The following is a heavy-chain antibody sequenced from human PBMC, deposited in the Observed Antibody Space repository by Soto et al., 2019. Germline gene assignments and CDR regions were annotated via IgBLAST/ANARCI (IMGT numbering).Heavy chain of an antibody. V-gene: IGHV3-30*03. D-gene: IGHD6-6*01. Sequence: QVQLVDAGGGVVQPGSSLRLSCAASGCTFSRYGMHWVRQAPGKGLEWVAVISYDGSNKYYADSVKGRFTISRDNSKNTLYLQMNSLRAEDTAVYYCAVEKVSIADYWYFDLWGRGTLVTVSS. CDR1: GCTFSRYG. CDR2: ISYDGSNK. J-gene: IGHJ2*01. CDR3: AVEKVSIADYWYFDL.